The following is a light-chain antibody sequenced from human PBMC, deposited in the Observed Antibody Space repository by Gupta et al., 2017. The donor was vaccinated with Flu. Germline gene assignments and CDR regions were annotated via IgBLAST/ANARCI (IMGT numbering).Light chain of an antibody. J-gene: IGLJ1*01. CDR2: RNN. Sequence: QSVLTQPPSTSGTPGQGVTIPCSGSSSNIGSNYVYWYQQLPGTAPKLLIYRNNQRPSGVPDRFSGSKSGTSASLAISGLRSEDEADYYCAAWDDSLSGSYVFGTGTKVTVL. CDR1: SSNIGSNY. V-gene: IGLV1-47*01. CDR3: AAWDDSLSGSYV.